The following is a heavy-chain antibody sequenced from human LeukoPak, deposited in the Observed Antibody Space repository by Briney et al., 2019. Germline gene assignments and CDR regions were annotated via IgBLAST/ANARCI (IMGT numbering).Heavy chain of an antibody. CDR3: ARVGSTLIVDMTGAWFDP. CDR2: IYYTGTT. CDR1: GGSINSYY. J-gene: IGHJ5*02. D-gene: IGHD3-22*01. V-gene: IGHV4-59*12. Sequence: SETLSLTCTVSGGSINSYYWTWIRQPPGKGLEWIGSIYYTGTTSYNSSLKSRVTISTDTSKNQFSLKLRSVTAADTAVYYCARVGSTLIVDMTGAWFDPWGQGTLVTVSS.